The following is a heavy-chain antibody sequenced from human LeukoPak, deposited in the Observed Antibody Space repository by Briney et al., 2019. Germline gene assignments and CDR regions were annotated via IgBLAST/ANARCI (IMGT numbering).Heavy chain of an antibody. CDR3: ARHLGYCSSTSCYTPDY. D-gene: IGHD2-2*02. CDR1: GYSFTSYW. Sequence: GESLKISCKGSGYSFTSYWIGWVRQMPGKGLEWMGIIYPGDSDTRYSPSLQGQVTISADKSISTAYLQWSSLKASDTAMYYCARHLGYCSSTSCYTPDYWGQGTLVTVSS. J-gene: IGHJ4*02. V-gene: IGHV5-51*01. CDR2: IYPGDSDT.